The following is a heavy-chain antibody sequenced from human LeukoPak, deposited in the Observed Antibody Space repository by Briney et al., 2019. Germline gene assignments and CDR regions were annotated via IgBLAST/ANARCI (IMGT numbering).Heavy chain of an antibody. J-gene: IGHJ4*02. V-gene: IGHV3-15*01. CDR1: GFTFSNAW. CDR3: TKDIGYFDY. CDR2: FKSKTDGGTT. Sequence: GGSLRLSCAASGFTFSNAWMSWVRQAPGKGLEWVGRFKSKTDGGTTDYAAPVKGRFIVSRDDSKNTLYLQMNSLRTEDTAVYFCTKDIGYFDYWGQGSLVTVSS.